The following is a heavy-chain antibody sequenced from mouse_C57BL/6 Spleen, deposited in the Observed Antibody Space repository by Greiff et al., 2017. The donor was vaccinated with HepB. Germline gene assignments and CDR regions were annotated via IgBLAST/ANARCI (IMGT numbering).Heavy chain of an antibody. V-gene: IGHV1-62-2*01. D-gene: IGHD2-5*01. Sequence: VVKPGASVKLSCKASGYTFTEYTIHWVKQRSGQGLEWIGWFYPGSGSIKYNEKFKDKATLTADKSSSTVYMELSRLTSEDSAVYFCARHEMAYYSNYYAMDYWGQGTSVTVSS. CDR2: FYPGSGSI. CDR1: GYTFTEYT. J-gene: IGHJ4*01. CDR3: ARHEMAYYSNYYAMDY.